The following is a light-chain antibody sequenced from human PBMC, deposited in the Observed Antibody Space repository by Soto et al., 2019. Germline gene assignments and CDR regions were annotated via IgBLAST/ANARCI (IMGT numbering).Light chain of an antibody. CDR2: AAS. J-gene: IGKJ1*01. V-gene: IGKV1-39*01. Sequence: DIHMTQSPSSLSASVEDRVTITCRASQSISSYLNWYQQKPGKAPKLLIYAASSVQSGVPSRFSGSESGTDFTLTISSLQPEDFATYYCHQSYSTPRTFGQGTKVDIK. CDR1: QSISSY. CDR3: HQSYSTPRT.